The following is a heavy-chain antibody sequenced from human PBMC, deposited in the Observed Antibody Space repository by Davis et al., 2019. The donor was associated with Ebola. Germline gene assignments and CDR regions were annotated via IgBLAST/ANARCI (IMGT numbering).Heavy chain of an antibody. Sequence: GESLKISCAASGFTFSNAWMSWVRQAPGKGLEWVAVISYDGSNKYYADSVKGRFTISRDNSKNTLYLQMNSLRAEDTDVYYCAKDLGGDPYYYYYGMDVWGQGTTVTVSS. CDR2: ISYDGSNK. CDR3: AKDLGGDPYYYYYGMDV. V-gene: IGHV3-30*18. J-gene: IGHJ6*02. D-gene: IGHD2-21*02. CDR1: GFTFSNAW.